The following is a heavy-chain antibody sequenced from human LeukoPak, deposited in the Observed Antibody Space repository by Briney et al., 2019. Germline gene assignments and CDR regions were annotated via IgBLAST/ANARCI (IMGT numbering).Heavy chain of an antibody. CDR1: GFSFSTYG. CDR3: AKEAMYYDNSGSNWFDP. CDR2: ISGSGGNT. Sequence: GGSLRLSCEASGFSFSTYGMSWVRQAPGKGLEWVSGISGSGGNTHYADSVKGRFTISRDKSKNTLYLQMNSLRAEDTAMYYCAKEAMYYDNSGSNWFDPWGQGTLVIVSS. D-gene: IGHD3-22*01. V-gene: IGHV3-23*01. J-gene: IGHJ5*02.